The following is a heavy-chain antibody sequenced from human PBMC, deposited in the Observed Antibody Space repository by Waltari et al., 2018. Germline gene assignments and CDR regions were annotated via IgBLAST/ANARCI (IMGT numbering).Heavy chain of an antibody. CDR1: GGSFRGYY. CDR3: ARGYPHGDFPTANFDY. D-gene: IGHD7-27*01. Sequence: QVQLQQWGAGLLKPSETLSLPCAVYGGSFRGYYWSWPPQPPGKGLEWIGEINHSGSTNYNPSLKSRVTISVDTSKNQFSLKLSSVTAADTAVYYCARGYPHGDFPTANFDYWGQGTLVTVSS. J-gene: IGHJ4*02. V-gene: IGHV4-34*01. CDR2: INHSGST.